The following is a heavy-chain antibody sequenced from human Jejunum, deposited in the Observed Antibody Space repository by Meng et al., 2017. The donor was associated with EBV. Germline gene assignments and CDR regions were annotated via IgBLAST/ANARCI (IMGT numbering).Heavy chain of an antibody. V-gene: IGHV4-28*01. CDR2: IYYTGTT. CDR1: GYSMSNSNW. Sequence: VQLQESVPGLVKPSATLSLTCAVSGYSMSNSNWWGWIRQPPGKGLEWIGYIYYTGTTYYNPSLKSRVTMSIDTSKNHFSLKLTSVTTMDTAVYYCAKRMPGTGFDYWGQGTLVTVSS. CDR3: AKRMPGTGFDY. D-gene: IGHD1-1*01. J-gene: IGHJ4*02.